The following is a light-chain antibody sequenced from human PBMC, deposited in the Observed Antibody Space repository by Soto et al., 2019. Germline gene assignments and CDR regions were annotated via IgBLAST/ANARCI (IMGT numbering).Light chain of an antibody. CDR2: GAS. Sequence: DIHMTQSPSSLSASVGDTVTITCRASQNIDMYLNWYQQKPGKAPRVLISGASNLQSGVPSRFIGSGSGTDFTLTISSLQSEDFASYFCQHTFKSTPWTFGQGTKVEVK. CDR3: QHTFKSTPWT. CDR1: QNIDMY. J-gene: IGKJ1*01. V-gene: IGKV1-39*01.